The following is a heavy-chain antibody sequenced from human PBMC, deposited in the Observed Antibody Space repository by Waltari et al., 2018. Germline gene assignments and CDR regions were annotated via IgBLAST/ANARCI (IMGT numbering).Heavy chain of an antibody. CDR1: GGSISSYY. J-gene: IGHJ6*02. Sequence: QVQLQESGTGLVKPSETLSLTCTVSGGSISSYYWSWIRQPSGKGLEWIGYINYSGSTNNNPTLKRRVTISVDTSKNQCSQRLGSVTAADTAVYYCARDKIAYCGGDFFPPYYYYGMDVWGQGTTVTVSS. V-gene: IGHV4-59*01. CDR3: ARDKIAYCGGDFFPPYYYYGMDV. CDR2: INYSGST. D-gene: IGHD2-21*02.